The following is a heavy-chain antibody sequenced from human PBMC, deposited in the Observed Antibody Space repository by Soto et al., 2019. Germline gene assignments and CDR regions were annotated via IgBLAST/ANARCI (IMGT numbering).Heavy chain of an antibody. V-gene: IGHV3-23*01. J-gene: IGHJ4*02. CDR3: AQEGAAFDY. Sequence: EVQLLESGGGLVQPGGSLRLSCAASGFTFSTYAMTWVRQAPGKGLEWVSAISGSGGSTYYADSVKGRFTISRDNSKNPVYLQMNSLRAEDTAVYYCAQEGAAFDYWGQGTLVTVSS. CDR2: ISGSGGST. D-gene: IGHD2-15*01. CDR1: GFTFSTYA.